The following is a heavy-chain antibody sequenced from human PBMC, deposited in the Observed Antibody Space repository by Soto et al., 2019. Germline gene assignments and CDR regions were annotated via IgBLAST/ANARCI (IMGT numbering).Heavy chain of an antibody. D-gene: IGHD5-12*01. CDR3: ARGEEGYSGYDHYLNWFDP. V-gene: IGHV4-30-4*01. Sequence: QVQLQESGPGLVKPSQTLSLTCTVSGGSISSGDYYWSWIRQPPGKGLEWIGYIYYSGSTYYNPSLKSLVTISVDTSKNQFSLKLSSVTAADTAVYYCARGEEGYSGYDHYLNWFDPWGQGTLVTVSS. CDR1: GGSISSGDYY. CDR2: IYYSGST. J-gene: IGHJ5*02.